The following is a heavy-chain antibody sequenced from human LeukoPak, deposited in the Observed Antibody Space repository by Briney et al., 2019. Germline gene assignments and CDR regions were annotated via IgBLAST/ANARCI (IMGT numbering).Heavy chain of an antibody. D-gene: IGHD3-10*01. CDR1: GFSFSSYS. CDR2: ISYRSTTI. V-gene: IGHV3-48*01. J-gene: IGHJ3*02. CDR3: ARVVVRGVMRGAFDI. Sequence: GGSLRLSCVASGFSFSSYSMNWVRQAPGKGLEWVSYISYRSTTIFYADSVKGRFTVSRDNAKNSLYLQMNSLRSEDTAVYYCARVVVRGVMRGAFDIWGQGTMVTVSS.